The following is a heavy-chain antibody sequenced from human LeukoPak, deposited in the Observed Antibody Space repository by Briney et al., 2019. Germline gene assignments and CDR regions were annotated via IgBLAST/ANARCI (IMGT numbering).Heavy chain of an antibody. CDR1: GFTFSSYG. V-gene: IGHV3-30*18. J-gene: IGHJ6*04. Sequence: GRSLRLSCAASGFTFSSYGMHWVRQAPGKGLEWVAVISYDGSNKYYADSVKGRFTISRDNSKNTLYLQMNSLRAEDTAVYYWAKVITAMVTSYYYGMDVWGKGTTVTVSS. CDR3: AKVITAMVTSYYYGMDV. D-gene: IGHD5-18*01. CDR2: ISYDGSNK.